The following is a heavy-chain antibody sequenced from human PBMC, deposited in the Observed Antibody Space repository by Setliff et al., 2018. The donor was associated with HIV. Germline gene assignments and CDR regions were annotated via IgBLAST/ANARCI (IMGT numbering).Heavy chain of an antibody. CDR3: ARDRAAFRLTY. Sequence: PSETLSLTCTVSGGSISSGGYYWSWIRQHPGKGPEWIGYIYYNGSTYYNPSLKSRVSMSVDTSKDQVFLKLSTVTAADTAVYYCARDRAAFRLTYWGQGTLVTVSS. V-gene: IGHV4-31*03. J-gene: IGHJ4*02. D-gene: IGHD3-3*02. CDR1: GGSISSGGYY. CDR2: IYYNGST.